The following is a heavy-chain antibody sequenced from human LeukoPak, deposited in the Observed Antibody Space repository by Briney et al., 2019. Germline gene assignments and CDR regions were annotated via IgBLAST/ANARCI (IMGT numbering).Heavy chain of an antibody. J-gene: IGHJ5*02. CDR2: ISYDGGNK. Sequence: GGSLRLSCAASGFTFSSYGMHWVRQAPGKGLDWVAVISYDGGNKYYADSVKGRFTISRDNSKNTLYLQMNSLRAEDTAVYYCAKSPVTGYSSSWYGWFDPWGQGTLVTVSS. D-gene: IGHD6-13*01. CDR1: GFTFSSYG. CDR3: AKSPVTGYSSSWYGWFDP. V-gene: IGHV3-30*18.